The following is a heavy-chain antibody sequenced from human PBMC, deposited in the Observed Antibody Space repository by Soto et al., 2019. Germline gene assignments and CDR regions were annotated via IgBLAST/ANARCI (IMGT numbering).Heavy chain of an antibody. CDR2: IYHSGST. Sequence: SETLSLTCAVSGGSISSGGYSWSWIRQPPGKGLEWIGYIYHSGSTYYNPSLKSRVTISVDRSKNQFSLKLSSVTAADTAVYYCARGGGEYCTNGVCYDYYYYGMDVWGQGTTVTVSS. D-gene: IGHD2-8*01. V-gene: IGHV4-30-2*01. J-gene: IGHJ6*02. CDR1: GGSISSGGYS. CDR3: ARGGGEYCTNGVCYDYYYYGMDV.